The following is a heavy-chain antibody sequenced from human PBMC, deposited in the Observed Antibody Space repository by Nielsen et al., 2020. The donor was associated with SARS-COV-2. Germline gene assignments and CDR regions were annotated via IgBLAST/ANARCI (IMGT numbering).Heavy chain of an antibody. CDR2: IDPSDSYT. Sequence: GESLKISCKGSGYSFTSYWISWVRQMPGKGLEWMGRIDPSDSYTNYSPSFQGHVTISADKSISTAYLQWSSLKASDTAMYYCASNIVVVLSDYYYYGMDVWGQATTVTVSS. J-gene: IGHJ6*02. CDR1: GYSFTSYW. D-gene: IGHD2-2*01. CDR3: ASNIVVVLSDYYYYGMDV. V-gene: IGHV5-10-1*01.